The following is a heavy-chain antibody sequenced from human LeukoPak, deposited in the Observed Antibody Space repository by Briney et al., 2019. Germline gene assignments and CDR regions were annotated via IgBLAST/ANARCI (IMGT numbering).Heavy chain of an antibody. CDR3: AKDLGHSSGWEANYYYYYYGMDV. V-gene: IGHV3-43*02. Sequence: PGGSLRLSCAASGFTFDAYAMHWVRQAPGKGLEWVSLISGDAGSTYYADSVKGRSTISRDTSKNSLYLQMSSLRIEDTALYYCAKDLGHSSGWEANYYYYYYGMDVWGQGTTVTVSS. CDR1: GFTFDAYA. J-gene: IGHJ6*02. D-gene: IGHD6-19*01. CDR2: ISGDAGST.